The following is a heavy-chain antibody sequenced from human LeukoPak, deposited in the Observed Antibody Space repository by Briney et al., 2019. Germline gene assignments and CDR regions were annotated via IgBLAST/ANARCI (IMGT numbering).Heavy chain of an antibody. V-gene: IGHV3-9*01. D-gene: IGHD3-10*01. CDR1: GFTFDDYA. CDR3: ARDGEYYFDY. Sequence: PGRSLRLSCAASGFTFDDYAMHWVRQAPGKGLEWVSGISWNSGSTYYADSVKGRFTIFRDNSKNTLYLQMNSLRAEDTAVYYCARDGEYYFDYWGQGTLVTVSS. CDR2: ISWNSGST. J-gene: IGHJ4*02.